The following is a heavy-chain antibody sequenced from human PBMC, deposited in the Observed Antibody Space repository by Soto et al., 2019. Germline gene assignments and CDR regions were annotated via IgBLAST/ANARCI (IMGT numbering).Heavy chain of an antibody. V-gene: IGHV3-15*01. CDR3: TTDLTDGDYARFDYYYYYMDV. J-gene: IGHJ6*03. D-gene: IGHD4-17*01. CDR2: IKSKTDGGTT. Sequence: EVQLVESGGGLVKPGGSLRLSCAASGFTFSNAWMSWVRQAPGKGLEWVGRIKSKTDGGTTDYAAPVKGRFTISRDDSTNTLDLQMNSLKTEDTAVYYCTTDLTDGDYARFDYYYYYMDVWGKGTTVTVSS. CDR1: GFTFSNAW.